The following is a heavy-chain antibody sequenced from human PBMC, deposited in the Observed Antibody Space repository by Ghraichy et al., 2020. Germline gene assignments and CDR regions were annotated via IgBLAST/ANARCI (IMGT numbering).Heavy chain of an antibody. J-gene: IGHJ5*01. D-gene: IGHD4-11*01. Sequence: GESPNISCTASGFNFTKFAMAWVRQAPGKGLEWVSSIPANGENSDSIASVKGRFTISRDNSQNTLFLQMNNLRAEDTATYYCAKDNFFAYSANWFDSWGQGTLVTVSS. CDR1: GFNFTKFA. CDR3: AKDNFFAYSANWFDS. V-gene: IGHV3-23*01. CDR2: IPANGENS.